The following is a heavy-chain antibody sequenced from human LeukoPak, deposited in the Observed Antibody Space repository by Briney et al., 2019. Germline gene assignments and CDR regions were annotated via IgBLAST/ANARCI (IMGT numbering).Heavy chain of an antibody. CDR2: IYTSGST. CDR1: GGSISSYY. CDR3: ARSDITMVRGVIIIDWFDP. Sequence: SETLSLTCTVSGGSISSYYWSWIRQPAGKGLEWIGRIYTSGSTNYNPSLKSRVTMSVDTSKNQFSLKLSSVTAADTAVYYCARSDITMVRGVIIIDWFDPWGQGTLVTVSS. D-gene: IGHD3-10*01. V-gene: IGHV4-4*07. J-gene: IGHJ5*02.